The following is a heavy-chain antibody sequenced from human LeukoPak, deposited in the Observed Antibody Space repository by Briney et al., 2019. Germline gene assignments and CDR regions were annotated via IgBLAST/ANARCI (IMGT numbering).Heavy chain of an antibody. D-gene: IGHD2-2*01. CDR3: TKDRDQRTQFYYYYYGMDV. V-gene: IGHV3-23*01. J-gene: IGHJ6*02. CDR2: TSGSGGRT. Sequence: GGSLRLSCAASGFTFSNYAMTWVRQAPGKGLEWVSGTSGSGGRTNYADSVKGRFTISRDNSKNTLYLQMNSLRVEDTAVYYCTKDRDQRTQFYYYYYGMDVWGQGTTVTVSS. CDR1: GFTFSNYA.